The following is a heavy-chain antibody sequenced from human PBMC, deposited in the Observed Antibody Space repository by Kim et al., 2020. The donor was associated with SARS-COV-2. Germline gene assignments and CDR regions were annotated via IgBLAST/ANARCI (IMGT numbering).Heavy chain of an antibody. CDR3: ARAQVSSNGYDPDS. Sequence: ASVKVSCKTSGYTFNGYYIHWVRQAPGQGLEWMGRINPNSGGSNYAQNFQGRVTMTRDTSISTAYMELTRLTSDDTAVYYCARAQVSSNGYDPDSWGQGT. CDR2: INPNSGGS. V-gene: IGHV1-2*06. D-gene: IGHD3-22*01. CDR1: GYTFNGYY. J-gene: IGHJ4*02.